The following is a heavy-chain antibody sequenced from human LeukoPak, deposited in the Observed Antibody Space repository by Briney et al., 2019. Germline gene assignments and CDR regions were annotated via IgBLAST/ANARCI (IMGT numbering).Heavy chain of an antibody. Sequence: SETLSLTCAVYGGSFSGYYWSWIRQPPGKGLEWIGEINHSGGTYYNPSLKSRVTISVDTSKNQFSLKLSSVTAADTAVYYCARVRVEMATTTFDYWGQGTLVTVSS. V-gene: IGHV4-34*01. CDR1: GGSFSGYY. CDR3: ARVRVEMATTTFDY. CDR2: INHSGGT. D-gene: IGHD5-24*01. J-gene: IGHJ4*02.